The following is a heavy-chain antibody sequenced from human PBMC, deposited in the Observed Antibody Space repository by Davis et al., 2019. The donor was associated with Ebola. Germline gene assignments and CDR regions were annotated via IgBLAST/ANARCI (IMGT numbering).Heavy chain of an antibody. CDR2: ISSDESNI. Sequence: PGGSLRLSCVGSGFTFSGHGMNWVRQAPGKGLEWVAAISSDESNIWYADSVRGRFTISRDNSENMLFLQMSSLRGEDTAVYYCARDPFGRNGFGHFFDNWGQGSLVTVSS. V-gene: IGHV3-30*03. CDR1: GFTFSGHG. CDR3: ARDPFGRNGFGHFFDN. D-gene: IGHD3-10*01. J-gene: IGHJ4*02.